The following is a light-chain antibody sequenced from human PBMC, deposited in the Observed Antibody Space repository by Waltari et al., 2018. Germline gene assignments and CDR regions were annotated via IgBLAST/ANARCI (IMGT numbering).Light chain of an antibody. J-gene: IGLJ3*02. CDR2: VNSDGSH. CDR1: SGHSSNV. V-gene: IGLV4-69*01. Sequence: QLVLTQSPSASASLGASVKLTCTLSSGHSSNVVAWLQQRPEKGPRSLMKVNSDGSHSRGDEIPVRFSGSSSGAERSLTISNLQSEDEADYYCQTGGHGTWVFGGGTGLTVV. CDR3: QTGGHGTWV.